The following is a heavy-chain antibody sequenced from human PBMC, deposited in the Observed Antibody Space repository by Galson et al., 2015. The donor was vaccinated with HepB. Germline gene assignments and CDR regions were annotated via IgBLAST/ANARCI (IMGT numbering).Heavy chain of an antibody. V-gene: IGHV3-23*01. J-gene: IGHJ6*02. CDR3: AKACALYFYYGLDV. CDR1: GFSFSRYA. Sequence: SLRLSCATSGFSFSRYAMSWVRQAPGKGLEWVSAITGSGGSTYYADSVKGRFTISRDNSKNTLHLQVNRLRAEDTAVYYCAKACALYFYYGLDVWGQGTTVTVSS. CDR2: ITGSGGST.